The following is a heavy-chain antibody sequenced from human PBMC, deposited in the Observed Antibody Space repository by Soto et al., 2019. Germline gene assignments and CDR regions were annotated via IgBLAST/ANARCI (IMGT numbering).Heavy chain of an antibody. Sequence: EVQLVESGGGLVQPGRSLRLSCAASGFTFDDYAMHWVRQVPGKGLEWVSGINWNSGSIGYADSVKGRFDISRDNAKNSLHLQMNSLRAEDTAFYYCVKDESINWYSGHFRHWGQGTLVTVSS. J-gene: IGHJ1*01. CDR2: INWNSGSI. CDR3: VKDESINWYSGHFRH. D-gene: IGHD6-13*01. CDR1: GFTFDDYA. V-gene: IGHV3-9*01.